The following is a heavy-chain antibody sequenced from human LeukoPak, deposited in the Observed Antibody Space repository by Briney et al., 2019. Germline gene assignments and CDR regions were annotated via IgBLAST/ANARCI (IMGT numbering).Heavy chain of an antibody. J-gene: IGHJ3*02. D-gene: IGHD3-10*01. CDR2: IDDSGST. Sequence: SETLSLTCTVSGGSISSSSYYWGWIRQPPGKGREGIVSIDDSGSTYYNSSLESRVTISVATSKNQFSLKLSSATAADTAVYYCARVVSLGDCDAFDIWGQGTLVTVSS. CDR3: ARVVSLGDCDAFDI. CDR1: GGSISSSSYY. V-gene: IGHV4-39*07.